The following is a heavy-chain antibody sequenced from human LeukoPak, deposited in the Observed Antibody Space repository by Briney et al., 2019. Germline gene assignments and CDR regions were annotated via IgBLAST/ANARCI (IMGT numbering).Heavy chain of an antibody. CDR3: ASGHYYDSSGYPGY. J-gene: IGHJ4*02. Sequence: PSETLSLTCTVSGGSINSYYWSWIRQPPGKGLEWLGHIYHRGSTNYNPSLKSRVTISVYMSKNQFSLKLSSVTAADTAVYYCASGHYYDSSGYPGYWGQGTLVTVSS. V-gene: IGHV4-59*01. CDR1: GGSINSYY. D-gene: IGHD3-22*01. CDR2: IYHRGST.